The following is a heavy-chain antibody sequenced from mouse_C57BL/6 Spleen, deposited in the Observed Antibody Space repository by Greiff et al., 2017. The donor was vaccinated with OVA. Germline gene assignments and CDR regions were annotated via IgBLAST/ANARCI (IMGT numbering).Heavy chain of an antibody. J-gene: IGHJ1*03. CDR3: ANYYYGSRDWYFDV. Sequence: QVQLQQPGAELVKPGASVKLSCKASGYTFTSYWMQWVKQRPGQGLEWIGEIDPSDSYTNYNQKFKGKATLTVDTSSSTAYMQLSSLTSEDSAVYYCANYYYGSRDWYFDVWGTGTTVTVSS. D-gene: IGHD1-1*01. V-gene: IGHV1-50*01. CDR1: GYTFTSYW. CDR2: IDPSDSYT.